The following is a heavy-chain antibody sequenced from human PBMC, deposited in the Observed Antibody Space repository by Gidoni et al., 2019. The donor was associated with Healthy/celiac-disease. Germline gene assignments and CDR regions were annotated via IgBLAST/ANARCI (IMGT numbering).Heavy chain of an antibody. V-gene: IGHV4-39*02. CDR2: IYYSGST. D-gene: IGHD6-19*01. CDR1: GGSISSSSYY. J-gene: IGHJ6*03. CDR3: ARDRSRGWYNGPYYMDV. Sequence: QLQLQESGPGLVKPSETLSLTCTVSGGSISSSSYYWGWIRQPPGKGLEWIGSIYYSGSTYYNPSLKSRVTISVDTSKNQFSLKLSSVTAADTAVYYCARDRSRGWYNGPYYMDVWGKGTTVTVSS.